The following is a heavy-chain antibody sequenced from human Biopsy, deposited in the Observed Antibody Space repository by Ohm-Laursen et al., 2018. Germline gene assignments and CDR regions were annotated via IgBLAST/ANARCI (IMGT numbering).Heavy chain of an antibody. D-gene: IGHD1-1*01. J-gene: IGHJ4*02. CDR1: GYTFTDYD. CDR2: MNPKSGKT. Sequence: GASVKVSCKASGYTFTDYDIIWVRQATGQGPEWMGWMNPKSGKTGYEQKFRGRVTMTSDTSISSAYMELSSLGSEDTAAYYCARAVRSQLVSEYWGQGTLVTVSS. V-gene: IGHV1-8*01. CDR3: ARAVRSQLVSEY.